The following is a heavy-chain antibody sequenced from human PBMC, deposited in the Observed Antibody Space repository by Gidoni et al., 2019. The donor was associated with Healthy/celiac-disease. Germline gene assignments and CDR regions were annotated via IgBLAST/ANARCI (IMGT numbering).Heavy chain of an antibody. CDR2: IWYDGSNK. V-gene: IGHV3-33*01. J-gene: IGHJ2*01. CDR3: ARAGVTAGYYDFWSGYPHWYFDL. Sequence: QVQLVESGGGVVQPGRSLRLSCAASGFTFSSYGMHWVRQAPGKGLEWVAVIWYDGSNKYYADSVKGRFTISRDNSKNTLYLQMNSLRAEDTAVYYCARAGVTAGYYDFWSGYPHWYFDLWGRGTLVTVSS. D-gene: IGHD3-3*01. CDR1: GFTFSSYG.